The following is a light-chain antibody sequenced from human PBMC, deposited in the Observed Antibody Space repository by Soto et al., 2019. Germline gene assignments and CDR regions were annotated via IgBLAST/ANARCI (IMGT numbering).Light chain of an antibody. V-gene: IGKV3-15*01. Sequence: EIVMRQSPATLSVSRGERVRLSCRASQSLTSNLAWYQHKPDQSPRLLIYGASARATGTPDRFSGGGSGAEYTLTISSLQSEDFVVYYCQEYDKWPRTFGQGTKVDI. CDR1: QSLTSN. J-gene: IGKJ1*01. CDR3: QEYDKWPRT. CDR2: GAS.